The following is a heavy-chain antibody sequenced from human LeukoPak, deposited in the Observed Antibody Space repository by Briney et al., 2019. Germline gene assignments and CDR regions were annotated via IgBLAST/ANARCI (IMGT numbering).Heavy chain of an antibody. CDR3: ARDRGQWLVYNWFDP. CDR2: VKQDGSEK. Sequence: SGGSLRLSCAVSGFTFSGHDMHWVRQAPGKGLEWVANVKQDGSEKYYVDSVKGRFTISRDNAKNSLYLQMNSLRAEDTAVYYCARDRGQWLVYNWFDPWGQGTLVTVSS. V-gene: IGHV3-7*03. CDR1: GFTFSGHD. J-gene: IGHJ5*02. D-gene: IGHD6-19*01.